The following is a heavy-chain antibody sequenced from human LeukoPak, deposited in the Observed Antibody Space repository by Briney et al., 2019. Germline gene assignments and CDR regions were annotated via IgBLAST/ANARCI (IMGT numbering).Heavy chain of an antibody. CDR1: GYSISSGYY. Sequence: SETLSLTCTVSGYSISSGYYWGWIRQPPGKGLGWIGSIYHSGSTYYNPSLKSRVTISVDTSKNQFSLKLSSVTAADTAVYYCAREFTIFGVVIIGWFDPWGQGTLVTVSS. CDR3: AREFTIFGVVIIGWFDP. D-gene: IGHD3-3*01. CDR2: IYHSGST. J-gene: IGHJ5*02. V-gene: IGHV4-38-2*02.